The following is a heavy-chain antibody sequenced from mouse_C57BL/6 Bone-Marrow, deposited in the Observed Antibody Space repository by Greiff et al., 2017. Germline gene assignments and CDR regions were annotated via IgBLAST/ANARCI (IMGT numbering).Heavy chain of an antibody. D-gene: IGHD4-1*01. J-gene: IGHJ2*01. CDR3: ARHWDFDY. Sequence: EVQVVESGGDLVKPGGSLKLSCAASGFTFSSYGMSWVRQTPDKRLEWVATISSGGSYTSSPDSVKGRFTISRDNAKNTLYLRMSSLKSEDTAMYYCARHWDFDYWGQGTTLTVSS. CDR1: GFTFSSYG. V-gene: IGHV5-6*01. CDR2: ISSGGSYT.